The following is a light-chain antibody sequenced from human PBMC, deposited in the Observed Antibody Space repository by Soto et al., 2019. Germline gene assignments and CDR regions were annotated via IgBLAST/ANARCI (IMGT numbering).Light chain of an antibody. V-gene: IGLV2-14*01. CDR2: EVT. CDR1: SSDVGGYNY. CDR3: TSFTSSIGVL. Sequence: QSALTQPASVSGSPGQSITLSCTGTSSDVGGYNYVSWYQQYPGKAPKLMVYEVTNRPSGVSNRFSGSKSGNTASLTIFGLQTEDEADYYCTSFTSSIGVLFGGGTKLTVL. J-gene: IGLJ2*01.